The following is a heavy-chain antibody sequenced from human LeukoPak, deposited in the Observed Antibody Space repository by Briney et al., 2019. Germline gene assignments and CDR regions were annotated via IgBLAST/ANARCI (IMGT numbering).Heavy chain of an antibody. V-gene: IGHV4-34*01. CDR3: ARTYGDYTFDY. CDR1: GGSFSGYY. J-gene: IGHJ4*02. CDR2: INHSGST. D-gene: IGHD4-17*01. Sequence: KSSETLSLTCAVYGGSFSGYYWSWIRQPPGKGLEWIGEINHSGSTNYNPSLKSRVTISVDTSKNQFSLKLSSVTAADTAVYYCARTYGDYTFDYWGQGTLVTVSS.